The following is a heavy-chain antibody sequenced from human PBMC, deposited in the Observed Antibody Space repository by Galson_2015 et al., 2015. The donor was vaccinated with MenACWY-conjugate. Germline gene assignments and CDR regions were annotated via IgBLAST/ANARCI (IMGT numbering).Heavy chain of an antibody. CDR1: GYTLTDLS. CDR2: FNPGDGKT. V-gene: IGHV1-24*01. D-gene: IGHD5-18*01. CDR3: AADRRQVRRGWLPY. Sequence: SVKVSCKVSGYTLTDLSMYWVRQAPGKGLEGMGGFNPGDGKTIYAQRFQGRVTMTEDTSTDTAYMELSSLRSEDTAVYYCAADRRQVRRGWLPYWGQGTLVTVSS. J-gene: IGHJ4*02.